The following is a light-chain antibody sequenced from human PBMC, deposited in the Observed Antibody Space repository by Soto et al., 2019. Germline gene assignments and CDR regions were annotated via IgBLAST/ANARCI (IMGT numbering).Light chain of an antibody. Sequence: QSALSQPPSASGSPGQSVTISCTGTSSDIGAFTYVSWYQQHPDRAPKLIIYEGSKRPSGVSNRFSGSKSGNTASLTISGLQAEDEADYYCCSYAGSSFVVFGGGTKLTVL. CDR3: CSYAGSSFVV. CDR2: EGS. CDR1: SSDIGAFTY. J-gene: IGLJ2*01. V-gene: IGLV2-23*01.